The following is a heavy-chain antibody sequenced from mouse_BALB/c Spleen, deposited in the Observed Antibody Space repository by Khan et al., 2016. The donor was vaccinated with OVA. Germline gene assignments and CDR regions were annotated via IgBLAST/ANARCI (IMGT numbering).Heavy chain of an antibody. CDR2: IWSDGST. J-gene: IGHJ4*01. D-gene: IGHD2-3*01. CDR3: ARWFDGYSSLYAMDD. Sequence: QVQLKESGPGLVAPSQSLSITCTVSGFSLTSYGVHWVRQPPGKGLEWLVVIWSDGSTNYNSVLKSRLSISKDNSKSQVFLKMNSLQTDDTAIYYLARWFDGYSSLYAMDDWGQGTSVTVSS. CDR1: GFSLTSYG. V-gene: IGHV2-6*02.